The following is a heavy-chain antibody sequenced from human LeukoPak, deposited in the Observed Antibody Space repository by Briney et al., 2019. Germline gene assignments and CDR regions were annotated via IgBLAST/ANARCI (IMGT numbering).Heavy chain of an antibody. V-gene: IGHV3-23*01. D-gene: IGHD1-1*01. Sequence: GGSLRVSCAASGFTFSSYAMSWVRQAPGKGLEWVSAISGSGGSTYYADSVKGRFTISRDNSKNTLYLEMNSLRTEDTAVYYCARGKTGTTDYWGQGTLVTVSS. CDR2: ISGSGGST. J-gene: IGHJ4*02. CDR1: GFTFSSYA. CDR3: ARGKTGTTDY.